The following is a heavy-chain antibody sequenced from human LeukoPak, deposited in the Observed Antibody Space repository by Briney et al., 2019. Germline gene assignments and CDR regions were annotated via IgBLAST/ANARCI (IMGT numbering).Heavy chain of an antibody. J-gene: IGHJ4*02. Sequence: GASVKVSCKASGYTFTSYGISWVRQAPGQGLEWMGWISAYNGNTNYAQKLQGRVTMTTDTSTSTAYMELRSLRSDDTAVYYCARGIDDILTGYYLFDYWGQGTLVTASS. V-gene: IGHV1-18*01. D-gene: IGHD3-9*01. CDR2: ISAYNGNT. CDR1: GYTFTSYG. CDR3: ARGIDDILTGYYLFDY.